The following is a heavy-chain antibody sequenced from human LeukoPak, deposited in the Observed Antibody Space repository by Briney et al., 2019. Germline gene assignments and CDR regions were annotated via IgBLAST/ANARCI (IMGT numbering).Heavy chain of an antibody. CDR2: IYYSGST. V-gene: IGHV4-39*01. D-gene: IGHD6-13*01. CDR3: ARRLGRDSGSSWYSGAFDI. Sequence: SETLSLTCTVSGGSISKYYWGWIRQPPGKGLEWIGNIYYSGSTYYNSSLKSRVTISVDTSKNQFSLKLSSVTAADTAVYYCARRLGRDSGSSWYSGAFDIWGQGTMVTVSS. J-gene: IGHJ3*02. CDR1: GGSISKYY.